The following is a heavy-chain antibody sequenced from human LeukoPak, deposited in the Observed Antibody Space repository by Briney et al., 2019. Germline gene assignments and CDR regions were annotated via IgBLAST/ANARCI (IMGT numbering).Heavy chain of an antibody. D-gene: IGHD2-2*01. Sequence: SETLSLTCTVSGDSISSFSWTWIRQPPGKGLEWIASIYFSGTTHYNPSLKSRTTISLDTSRNYFSLNLNSVTAADTAVYYCARSGYCSSPSSCYNWFDPWGQGTLVTVSS. J-gene: IGHJ5*02. V-gene: IGHV4-39*02. CDR3: ARSGYCSSPSSCYNWFDP. CDR2: IYFSGTT. CDR1: GDSISSFS.